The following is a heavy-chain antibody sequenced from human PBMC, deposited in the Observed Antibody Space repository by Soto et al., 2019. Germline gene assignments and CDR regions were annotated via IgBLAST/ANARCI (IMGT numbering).Heavy chain of an antibody. CDR1: GFTFSSHS. CDR3: ARGGLTADDAFDI. Sequence: GGSLRLSCAASGFTFSSHSMNWVRQAPGKGLEWVSYISSSSTTIYYADSVRGRFTISRDNADNSLYLQMDSLRDEDTAVYYCARGGLTADDAFDIWGQGTMVTVSS. CDR2: ISSSSTTI. D-gene: IGHD3-16*01. V-gene: IGHV3-48*02. J-gene: IGHJ3*02.